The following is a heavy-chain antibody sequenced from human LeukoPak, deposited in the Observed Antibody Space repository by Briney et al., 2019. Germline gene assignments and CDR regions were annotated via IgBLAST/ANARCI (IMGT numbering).Heavy chain of an antibody. CDR1: GYTFTGYY. Sequence: GASVKVSCKASGYTFTGYYMHWVRQAPGQGLEWMGWINPNSGGTNYAQKFQGRVTMTRDTSISTAYMELSSLRSEDTAVYYCARDETLITRVRGGPLARYFDYWGQGALVTVSS. CDR2: INPNSGGT. D-gene: IGHD3-10*01. CDR3: ARDETLITRVRGGPLARYFDY. V-gene: IGHV1-2*02. J-gene: IGHJ4*02.